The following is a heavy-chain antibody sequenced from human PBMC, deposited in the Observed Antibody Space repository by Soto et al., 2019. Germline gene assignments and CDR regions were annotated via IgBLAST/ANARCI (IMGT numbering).Heavy chain of an antibody. CDR1: GGTFSSYT. CDR3: ASGYSQDYYYYGMDV. D-gene: IGHD5-18*01. CDR2: IIPILGIA. J-gene: IGHJ6*02. Sequence: QVQLVQSGAEVKKPGSSVKVSCKASGGTFSSYTISWVRQAPGQGLEWMGRIIPILGIANYAQKFQGRVTITADKYTSTAYMELSSLRSEDTAVYYCASGYSQDYYYYGMDVWGQGTTVTVSS. V-gene: IGHV1-69*02.